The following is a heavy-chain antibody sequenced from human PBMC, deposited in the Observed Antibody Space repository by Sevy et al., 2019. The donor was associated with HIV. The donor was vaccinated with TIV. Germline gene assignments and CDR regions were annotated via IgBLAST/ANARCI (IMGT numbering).Heavy chain of an antibody. Sequence: GGSLRLSCTAFGFTFSTYAMYWVRQAPGKGLERVAVISDDGNNKEYADSVKGRFTISRDNSKNTLYLQMNSLRADDTAVYYCASYYYDSTGYYFPLEYWGQGTRVTVSS. J-gene: IGHJ4*02. CDR3: ASYYYDSTGYYFPLEY. V-gene: IGHV3-30*04. D-gene: IGHD3-22*01. CDR1: GFTFSTYA. CDR2: ISDDGNNK.